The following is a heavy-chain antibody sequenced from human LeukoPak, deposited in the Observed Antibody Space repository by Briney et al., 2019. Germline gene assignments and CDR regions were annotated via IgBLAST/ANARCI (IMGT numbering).Heavy chain of an antibody. CDR3: ARLAYYYDSSGYYSRYFDY. D-gene: IGHD3-22*01. V-gene: IGHV5-51*01. CDR1: GYSFTSYW. CDR2: IYPGDSDT. Sequence: VESLKIYCKGSGYSFTSYWIGWVRQMPGKGLEWMGIIYPGDSDTRYSPSFQGQVTISADKSISTAYLQWSSLKASDTAMYYCARLAYYYDSSGYYSRYFDYWGQGTLVTVSS. J-gene: IGHJ4*02.